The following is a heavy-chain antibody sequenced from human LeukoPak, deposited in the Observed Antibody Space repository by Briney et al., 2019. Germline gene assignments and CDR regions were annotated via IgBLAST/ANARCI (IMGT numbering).Heavy chain of an antibody. CDR3: ARGGKATVVTM. CDR1: GGSISSYY. J-gene: IGHJ4*02. Sequence: SETLSLTCTVSGGSISSYYWSWIRQPAGKGLAWIGRIYSSGSTNYNPSLKSRVSMSVDTSKNQFSLKLTSVTAADTAVYYCARGGKATVVTMWGQGILVTVSS. CDR2: IYSSGST. D-gene: IGHD4-23*01. V-gene: IGHV4-4*07.